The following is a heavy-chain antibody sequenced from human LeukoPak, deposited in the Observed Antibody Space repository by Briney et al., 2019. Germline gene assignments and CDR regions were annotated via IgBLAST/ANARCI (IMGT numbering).Heavy chain of an antibody. J-gene: IGHJ5*02. Sequence: GGSLRLSCVASGFTFSNYSMNWVRQAPGKGLEWVSSICSSSTYIYYADSVKGPFTLSTDNAKNSLYHQLNSLRAEDTSLYYCAREGVGATPPPNWFDPWGQGTLVTVSS. CDR3: AREGVGATPPPNWFDP. CDR1: GFTFSNYS. V-gene: IGHV3-21*01. D-gene: IGHD1-26*01. CDR2: ICSSSTYI.